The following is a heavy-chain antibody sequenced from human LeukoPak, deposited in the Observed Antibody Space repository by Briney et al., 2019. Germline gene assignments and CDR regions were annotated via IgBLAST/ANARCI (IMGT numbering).Heavy chain of an antibody. V-gene: IGHV3-7*01. D-gene: IGHD3-22*01. CDR2: IQQDGSEK. J-gene: IGHJ4*02. CDR3: AREDSSGSGEDY. CDR1: GFTFSTFW. Sequence: GGSLRLSCAASGFTFSTFWMSWVRQAPGKGLEWVANIQQDGSEKYYVDSVKGRFTISRDNAKNSLYLQMNCLRAEDTAVYYCAREDSSGSGEDYWGQGTLVTVSS.